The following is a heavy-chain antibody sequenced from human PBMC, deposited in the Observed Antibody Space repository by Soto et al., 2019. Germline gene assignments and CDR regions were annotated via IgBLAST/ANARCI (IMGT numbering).Heavy chain of an antibody. Sequence: SETLSLTCVVSGGSISSSNWWSWVRQPPGKGLEWIGEIYHSGTTNYSPSLKSRVIISADMSKNHLYLTLTSVTAADTAVYYCVFPATADFDYWGQGTSVTVS. D-gene: IGHD6-13*01. J-gene: IGHJ4*02. CDR3: VFPATADFDY. V-gene: IGHV4-4*02. CDR2: IYHSGTT. CDR1: GGSISSSNW.